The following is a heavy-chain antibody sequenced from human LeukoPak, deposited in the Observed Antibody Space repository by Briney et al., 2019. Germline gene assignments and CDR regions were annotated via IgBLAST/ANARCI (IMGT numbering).Heavy chain of an antibody. CDR3: AREYIDPTLGDYDSGSYIDY. CDR1: GYTFTNYA. CDR2: INTNTGNP. J-gene: IGHJ4*02. D-gene: IGHD3-10*01. Sequence: ASVKVSRKASGYTFTNYAMNWVRQAPGQGLEWMGWINTNTGNPTYAQGFTGRFVFSLDTSVSTAYLQISSLKAEDTAVYYCAREYIDPTLGDYDSGSYIDYWGQGTLVTVSS. V-gene: IGHV7-4-1*02.